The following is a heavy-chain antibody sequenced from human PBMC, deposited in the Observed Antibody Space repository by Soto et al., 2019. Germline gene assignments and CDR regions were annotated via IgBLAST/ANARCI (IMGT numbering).Heavy chain of an antibody. D-gene: IGHD2-21*01. CDR2: IKQDGSEK. CDR1: GFTVSSYW. Sequence: GGSLRLSCAASGFTVSSYWMSWVRQAPGKGLEWVANIKQDGSEKYYVDSVKGRFTISRDNAKNSLYLQMNSLRAEDTAVYYCARNLWYFDYWGQGTLVTVSS. CDR3: ARNLWYFDY. V-gene: IGHV3-7*01. J-gene: IGHJ4*02.